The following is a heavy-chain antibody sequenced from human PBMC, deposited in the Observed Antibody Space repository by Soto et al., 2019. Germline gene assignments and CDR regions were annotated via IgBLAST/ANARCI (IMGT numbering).Heavy chain of an antibody. Sequence: GGSLSLSCAASGFTFSSYDMHWVRQATGKGLEWVSAIGTAGDTYFPGSVKGRFTISRENSKNFFYFQINSLRAGDTAVFLFAKSRVIAVAELNFDSFYILGQGTMVTVSS. J-gene: IGHJ3*02. V-gene: IGHV3-13*01. D-gene: IGHD6-19*01. CDR2: IGTAGDT. CDR1: GFTFSSYD. CDR3: AKSRVIAVAELNFDSFYI.